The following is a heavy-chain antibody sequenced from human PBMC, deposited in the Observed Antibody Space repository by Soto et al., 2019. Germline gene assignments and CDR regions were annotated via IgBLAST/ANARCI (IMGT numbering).Heavy chain of an antibody. V-gene: IGHV1-69*13. CDR2: IIPIFGTA. CDR1: GGTFSSYA. J-gene: IGHJ6*02. Sequence: ASVKVSCKASGGTFSSYAISWVRQAPGQGLEWMGGIIPIFGTANYAQKFQGRVTITADESTSTAYMELSSLRSEDTAVYYCARDQAAGNYYYYGMDVWGQGTTVTVSS. D-gene: IGHD6-13*01. CDR3: ARDQAAGNYYYYGMDV.